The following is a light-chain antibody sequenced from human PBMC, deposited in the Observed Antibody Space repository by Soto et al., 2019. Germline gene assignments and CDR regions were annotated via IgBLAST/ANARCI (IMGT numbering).Light chain of an antibody. CDR1: SSDVGAHNF. Sequence: QSVLTQPASVSGSPGQAITISCSGSSSDVGAHNFVSWYQHHPGKAPKLMIYEVSNRPSGVSNRFSGSKSGNTASLTIYGLQAEDEADYYCNSYTSSNTYVFRSATKVTVL. J-gene: IGLJ1*01. V-gene: IGLV2-14*01. CDR2: EVS. CDR3: NSYTSSNTYV.